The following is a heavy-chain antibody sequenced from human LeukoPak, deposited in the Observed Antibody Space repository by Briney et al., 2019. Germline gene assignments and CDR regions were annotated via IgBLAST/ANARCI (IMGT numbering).Heavy chain of an antibody. CDR2: IRYDGSNK. D-gene: IGHD3-9*01. V-gene: IGHV3-30*02. CDR3: ARDAKYYDILTGHRGDAFDI. Sequence: GGSLRLSCAASGFTFSSYGMHWVRQAPGKGLEWVAFIRYDGSNKYYADSVKGRFTISRDNSKNTLYLQMNSLRAEDTAVYYCARDAKYYDILTGHRGDAFDIWGQGTMVTVSS. CDR1: GFTFSSYG. J-gene: IGHJ3*02.